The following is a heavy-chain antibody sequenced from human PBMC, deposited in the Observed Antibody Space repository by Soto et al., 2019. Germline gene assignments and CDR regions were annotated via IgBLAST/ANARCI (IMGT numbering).Heavy chain of an antibody. CDR3: ASTPWHGYTGYYFDY. J-gene: IGHJ4*02. CDR1: GGSISSSNW. V-gene: IGHV4-4*02. Sequence: QVQLQESGPGLVKPSGTLSLTCAVSGGSISSSNWWSWVRQPPGKGLEWIGEIYHSGSTNYNPSLKSRVTXSXAXSXXQFSLKLSSVPAADTAVYSCASTPWHGYTGYYFDYRGQGTLVTVSS. D-gene: IGHD5-18*01. CDR2: IYHSGST.